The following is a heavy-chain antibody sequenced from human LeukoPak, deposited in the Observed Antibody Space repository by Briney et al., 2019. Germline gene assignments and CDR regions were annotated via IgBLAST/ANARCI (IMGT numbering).Heavy chain of an antibody. V-gene: IGHV3-53*01. CDR2: IYSGGST. CDR3: ARVSSSGWRTIDY. J-gene: IGHJ4*02. Sequence: QPGGSLRLSCAASGFTVSSNYMSWVRQAPGKGLEWVSVIYSGGSTYYSDSVKGRFTISRDNSKNTLYLQMNSLRAEDTAVYYCARVSSSGWRTIDYWGQGTLVTVSS. CDR1: GFTVSSNY. D-gene: IGHD6-19*01.